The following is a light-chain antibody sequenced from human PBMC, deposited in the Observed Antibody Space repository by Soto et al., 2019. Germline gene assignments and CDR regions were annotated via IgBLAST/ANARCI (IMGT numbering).Light chain of an antibody. J-gene: IGLJ1*01. CDR2: EVS. V-gene: IGLV2-14*01. CDR1: TSNIGSNY. Sequence: QSVLTQPPSASGTPGQGVTISCSGTTSNIGSNYVYWYQQLPGTAPKLMIYEVSNRPSGVSNRLSGSKSGNTASLTISGLQAEDEAHYYCSSYTSSSTRVFGTGTKLTVL. CDR3: SSYTSSSTRV.